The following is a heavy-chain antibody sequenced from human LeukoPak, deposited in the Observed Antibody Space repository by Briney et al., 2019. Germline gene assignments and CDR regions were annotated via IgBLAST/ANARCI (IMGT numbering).Heavy chain of an antibody. Sequence: GGSLRLSCAASGFTFSSSWMHWVRQAPGKGLVWVSRINSDGSSTTYADSVKDRFTISRDNVKNTLYLQMNSLRAEDTAAYYCARAPNYYDSKAAGYYMDVWGKGTTVTVSS. CDR3: ARAPNYYDSKAAGYYMDV. CDR2: INSDGSST. D-gene: IGHD3-22*01. V-gene: IGHV3-74*01. CDR1: GFTFSSSW. J-gene: IGHJ6*03.